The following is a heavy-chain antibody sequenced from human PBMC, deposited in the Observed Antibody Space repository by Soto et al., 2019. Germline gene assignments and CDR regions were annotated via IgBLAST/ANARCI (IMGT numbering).Heavy chain of an antibody. CDR3: ARTYGGYYDY. CDR2: VNGRGDSA. V-gene: IGHV3-23*01. D-gene: IGHD2-8*01. Sequence: LRLSCAASGFTFKNFAMSWVRQAPGKGLEWVSAVNGRGDSAFYADSVKGRFTISRDNAKNSLYLQMNSLRAEDTAVYYCARTYGGYYDYWGQGTLVTVSS. J-gene: IGHJ4*02. CDR1: GFTFKNFA.